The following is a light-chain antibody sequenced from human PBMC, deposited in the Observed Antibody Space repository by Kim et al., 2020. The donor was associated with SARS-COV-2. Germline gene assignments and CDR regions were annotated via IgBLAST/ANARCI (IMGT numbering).Light chain of an antibody. J-gene: IGKJ2*01. CDR2: GAS. CDR3: QHYRSSPPMYT. CDR1: QSVRNNY. V-gene: IGKV3-20*01. Sequence: EIVLTQSPGTLSLSPGERATLSCRASQSVRNNYLAWYQQKPGQAPRLLIHGASSRATGIPDRFSGSGSGTDFTLTISRLEPEDFAMYYCQHYRSSPPMYTFGQATKLEI.